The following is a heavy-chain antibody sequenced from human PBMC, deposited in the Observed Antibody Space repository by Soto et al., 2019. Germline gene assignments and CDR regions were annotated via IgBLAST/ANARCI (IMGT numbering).Heavy chain of an antibody. CDR2: MSSSSSYI. Sequence: EVQLVESGGGLVKPGGSLRLSCAASGFTFSSYSMNWVRQAPGKGLEWVSSMSSSSSYIYYADSVKGRFTISRDNAKNTLYLQMNSLRAEDTAVYYCARYSSRLNWFDPWGQGTLVTVSS. CDR3: ARYSSRLNWFDP. V-gene: IGHV3-21*01. CDR1: GFTFSSYS. J-gene: IGHJ5*02. D-gene: IGHD6-13*01.